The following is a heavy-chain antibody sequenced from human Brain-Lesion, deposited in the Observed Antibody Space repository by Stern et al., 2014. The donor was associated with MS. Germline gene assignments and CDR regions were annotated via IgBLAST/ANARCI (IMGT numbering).Heavy chain of an antibody. V-gene: IGHV4-39*01. CDR2: LFFRGSN. CDR1: GGSISSNSQY. D-gene: IGHD6-19*01. J-gene: IGHJ4*02. Sequence: QVQLVESGPGLVKPSATLSLICTVSGGSISSNSQYWGWIPQPPGKGLVRIGNLFFRGSNYYKHFLNSRVTISEDTAKNQYTLKLSLVTAADTAVYYCARNLRSSGWFRGGSLDYWGQGALVTVSS. CDR3: ARNLRSSGWFRGGSLDY.